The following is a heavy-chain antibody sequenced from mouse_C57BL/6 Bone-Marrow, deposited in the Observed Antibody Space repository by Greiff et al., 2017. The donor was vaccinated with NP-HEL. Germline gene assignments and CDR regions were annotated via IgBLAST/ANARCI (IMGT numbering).Heavy chain of an antibody. V-gene: IGHV3-6*01. J-gene: IGHJ1*03. D-gene: IGHD2-5*01. CDR3: ARYGYSNYRYFDV. Sequence: VQLQQSGPGLVKPSQSLSLTCSVTGYSITSGYYWNWIRQFPGNKLEWMGYISYDGSNNYNPSLKNRISITRDTSKNQFFLKLNSVTTEDTATYYCARYGYSNYRYFDVWGTGTTVTVSS. CDR2: ISYDGSN. CDR1: GYSITSGYY.